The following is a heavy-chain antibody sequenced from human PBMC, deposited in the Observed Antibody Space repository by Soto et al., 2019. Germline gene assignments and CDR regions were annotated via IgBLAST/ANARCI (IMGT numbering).Heavy chain of an antibody. V-gene: IGHV4-59*08. CDR3: ASFNRNGYIGY. J-gene: IGHJ4*02. Sequence: LPETLSLTCTVSGGSISSYYWSWIRQPPGKGLEWIGYIYYSGSTNYNPSIKSRVTISVDTSKNQFSLKLSSVTAADTAVYYCASFNRNGYIGYWGQGTLVTVSS. CDR1: GGSISSYY. D-gene: IGHD2-8*01. CDR2: IYYSGST.